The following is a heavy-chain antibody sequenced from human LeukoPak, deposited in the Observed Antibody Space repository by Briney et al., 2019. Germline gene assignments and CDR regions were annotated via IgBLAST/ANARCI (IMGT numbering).Heavy chain of an antibody. Sequence: PSETLSLTCTVSGVSISSYYWSWIRQPPGKGLEWIGYIYYSGSTNYNPSLKSRVTISVDTSKNQFSLKLSSVTAADTAVYYCARAQYCSGGSCYSRYYNYYMADWGEPRTVTVSS. J-gene: IGHJ6*03. D-gene: IGHD2-15*01. CDR1: GVSISSYY. CDR3: ARAQYCSGGSCYSRYYNYYMAD. V-gene: IGHV4-59*01. CDR2: IYYSGST.